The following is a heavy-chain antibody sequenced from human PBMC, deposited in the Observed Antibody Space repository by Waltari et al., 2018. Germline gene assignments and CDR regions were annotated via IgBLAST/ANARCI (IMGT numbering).Heavy chain of an antibody. J-gene: IGHJ4*02. Sequence: EVQLVESGGGLVQPGGSLRLSGEAAGFTFIGYDMNWVRQAPGKGLEWISSISGSGATIFYADSVKGRFTISRDNAKSSLHLQMTSLRVDDTAIYYCARDIRREQPHARGFDYWGQGSLVTVSS. CDR3: ARDIRREQPHARGFDY. CDR1: GFTFIGYD. V-gene: IGHV3-48*03. CDR2: ISGSGATI. D-gene: IGHD1-26*01.